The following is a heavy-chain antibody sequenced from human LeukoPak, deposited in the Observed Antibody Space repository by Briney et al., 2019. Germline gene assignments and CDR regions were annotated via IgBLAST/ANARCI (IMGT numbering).Heavy chain of an antibody. CDR2: FKSKTDGGAT. Sequence: GGSLRLSCTASGFTFINTWMGWVRQAPGKGLEWVGRFKSKTDGGATDYAAPVKGRFTISRDDSESTLFLQMNGLKIEDTALYFCTTAGRGYCTTTTCPHYGMDVWGQGTTVTVSS. D-gene: IGHD2-2*01. J-gene: IGHJ6*02. V-gene: IGHV3-15*01. CDR1: GFTFINTW. CDR3: TTAGRGYCTTTTCPHYGMDV.